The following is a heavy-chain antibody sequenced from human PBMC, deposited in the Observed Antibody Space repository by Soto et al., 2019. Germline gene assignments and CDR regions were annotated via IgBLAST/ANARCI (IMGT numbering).Heavy chain of an antibody. CDR2: ISGSGGST. D-gene: IGHD2-15*01. V-gene: IGHV3-23*01. Sequence: GGSLRLSCAASGFTFSSYAMSWVRQAPGKGLEWVSAISGSGGSTYYADSVKGRFTISRDNSKNTLYLQMNSLRAEDTAVYYCAKPTPPAKGYCSGGSCFAAFSGSDYDWYFDLWGRGTLVTVSS. J-gene: IGHJ2*01. CDR3: AKPTPPAKGYCSGGSCFAAFSGSDYDWYFDL. CDR1: GFTFSSYA.